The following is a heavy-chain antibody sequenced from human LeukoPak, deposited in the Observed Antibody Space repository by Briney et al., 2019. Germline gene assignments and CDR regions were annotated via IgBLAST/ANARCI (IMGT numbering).Heavy chain of an antibody. CDR3: ARDKVYSGSYYGWGNWFDP. D-gene: IGHD1-26*01. J-gene: IGHJ5*02. CDR2: INPSGGST. CDR1: GYTFTGYY. V-gene: IGHV1-46*01. Sequence: ASVKVSCKASGYTFTGYYMHWVRQAPGQGLEWMGIINPSGGSTSYAQKFQGRVTMTRDMSTSTVYMELSSLRSEDTAVYYCARDKVYSGSYYGWGNWFDPWGQGTLVTVSS.